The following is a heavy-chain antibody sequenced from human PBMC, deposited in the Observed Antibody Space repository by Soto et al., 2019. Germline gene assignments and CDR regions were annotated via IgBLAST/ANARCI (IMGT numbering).Heavy chain of an antibody. CDR3: SSPYNWNLPRYYYYGMDV. V-gene: IGHV1-2*02. CDR1: GYTFTGYY. Sequence: QVQLVQSGAEVKKPGASVKVSCKASGYTFTGYYMHWVRQAPGQGLEWMGWINPNSGGTNYAQKFQGRVTMTRDTSISTAYMELSRLRSDDTAVYYCSSPYNWNLPRYYYYGMDVWGQGTTVTVSS. CDR2: INPNSGGT. J-gene: IGHJ6*02. D-gene: IGHD1-20*01.